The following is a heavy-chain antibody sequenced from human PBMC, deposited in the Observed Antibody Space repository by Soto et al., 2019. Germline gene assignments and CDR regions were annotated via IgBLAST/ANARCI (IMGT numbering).Heavy chain of an antibody. D-gene: IGHD2-15*01. V-gene: IGHV3-23*01. CDR1: GFTFGNYA. CDR2: ISGSGGST. CDR3: AKDSTLGYCSGGSCKLAGYYYYYGMDV. Sequence: LRLSCAASGFTFGNYAMSWVRQAPGKGLEWVSAISGSGGSTYYADSVKGRFTISRDNSKNTLYLQMNSLRAEATAVYYCAKDSTLGYCSGGSCKLAGYYYYYGMDVWGQGTTVTVSS. J-gene: IGHJ6*02.